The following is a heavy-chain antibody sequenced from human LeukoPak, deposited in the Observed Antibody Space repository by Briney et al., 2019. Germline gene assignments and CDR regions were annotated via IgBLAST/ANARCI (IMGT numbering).Heavy chain of an antibody. V-gene: IGHV1-69*13. J-gene: IGHJ1*01. CDR1: GGTFSTYS. Sequence: ASVRVSCKASGGTFSTYSINWVRQAPGQGLEWMGGIIPMFGATNHALSFQGRVTFTADESTSTAYMELSSLRSEDTAVYYCARGDYGGWAEYFLHWGQGTLVIVSS. D-gene: IGHD4-23*01. CDR3: ARGDYGGWAEYFLH. CDR2: IIPMFGAT.